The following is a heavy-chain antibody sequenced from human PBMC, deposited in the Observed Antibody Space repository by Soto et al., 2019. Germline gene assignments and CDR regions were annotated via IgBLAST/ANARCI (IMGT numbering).Heavy chain of an antibody. V-gene: IGHV4-31*03. CDR2: IYNSGST. J-gene: IGHJ4*02. Sequence: SETLSLTCTVSGGSISSGGYYWSWIRQHPGKGLEWIAYIYNSGSTHYNPSLKSRATISADTSKNQFSLMLSSVTAADTAVYYCARGVNWNYIYWGQGTLVTVSS. CDR3: ARGVNWNYIY. CDR1: GGSISSGGYY. D-gene: IGHD1-7*01.